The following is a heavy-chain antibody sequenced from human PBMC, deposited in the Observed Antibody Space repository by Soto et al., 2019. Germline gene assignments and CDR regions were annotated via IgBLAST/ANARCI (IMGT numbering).Heavy chain of an antibody. V-gene: IGHV3-23*01. CDR2: ISGSGRST. Sequence: GGSLRLSCATSGFTFTTYSMNWVRQVPGKGLEWVSSISGSGRSTYYADSVKGRFTISRDNSKNTLYLQMNSLRAEDTAVYYCANKLPPARIVSWGQGTLVTVSS. J-gene: IGHJ4*02. D-gene: IGHD1-7*01. CDR1: GFTFTTYS. CDR3: ANKLPPARIVS.